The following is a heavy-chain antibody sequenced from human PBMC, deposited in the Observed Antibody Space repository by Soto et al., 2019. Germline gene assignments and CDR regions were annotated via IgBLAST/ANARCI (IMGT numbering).Heavy chain of an antibody. J-gene: IGHJ4*02. V-gene: IGHV3-74*01. CDR3: GTVFEH. CDR2: VDSDGSGT. CDR1: GITFTNYW. Sequence: EVQLVESGGGSVQPGGSLRLSCVASGITFTNYWMHWVRQVPGKGLVWVARVDSDGSGTSYADFVKGRFTISRDNAKNTLYLQMISLRVEDTAMYYCGTVFEHWGQGIPVTVSS.